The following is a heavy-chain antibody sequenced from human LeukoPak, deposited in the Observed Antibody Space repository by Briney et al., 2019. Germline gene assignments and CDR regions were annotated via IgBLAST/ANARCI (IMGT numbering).Heavy chain of an antibody. J-gene: IGHJ4*02. CDR1: TGSISSGDYY. CDR2: INHSGST. Sequence: SSETLSLTCTVSTGSISSGDYYWSWIRQPPGKGLEWIGEINHSGSTNYNPSLKSRVTVSVDTSKNQFSLKLSSVTAADTAVYYCARYGYTLYYFDYWGQGTLVTVSS. V-gene: IGHV4-39*07. D-gene: IGHD5-24*01. CDR3: ARYGYTLYYFDY.